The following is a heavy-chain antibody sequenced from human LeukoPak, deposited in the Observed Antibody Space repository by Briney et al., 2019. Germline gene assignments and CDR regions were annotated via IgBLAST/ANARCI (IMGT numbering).Heavy chain of an antibody. V-gene: IGHV4-4*09. CDR2: IYTSGST. Sequence: SETLSLTCTVSGGPISSYYWSWIRQPPGKGLEWIGYIYTSGSTNYNPSLKSRVTISVDTSKNQFSLKLSSVTAADTAVYYCARGRTGYYYGSGKIYYYGLDVWGQGTTVTVSS. J-gene: IGHJ6*02. D-gene: IGHD3-10*01. CDR1: GGPISSYY. CDR3: ARGRTGYYYGSGKIYYYGLDV.